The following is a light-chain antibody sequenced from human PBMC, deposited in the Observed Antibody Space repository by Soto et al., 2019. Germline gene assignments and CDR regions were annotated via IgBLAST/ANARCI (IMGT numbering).Light chain of an antibody. CDR1: QSVTSRH. J-gene: IGKJ2*01. Sequence: EIVLTQSPGTLSLSPGERATLSCRASQSVTSRHLAWYQQKPGQAPRLLIYGASSRATGIPDKFSGSGSGTDFTLTISRLEPEDFAVYSCQQYGISPPTFGQGTKLEIK. CDR3: QQYGISPPT. V-gene: IGKV3-20*01. CDR2: GAS.